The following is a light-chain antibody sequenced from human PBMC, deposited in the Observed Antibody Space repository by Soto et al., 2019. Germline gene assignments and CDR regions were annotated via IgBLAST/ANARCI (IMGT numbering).Light chain of an antibody. J-gene: IGLJ2*01. CDR1: SSDVGGYNY. CDR3: SSYTSSSTLVV. Sequence: QSALTQPASVSGSPGQSITISCTGTSSDVGGYNYVSWYQQHPGKAPKLMIYEVSNRPSGVSNRFSGSKSGNTASLTISGLQAEDVADYYCSSYTSSSTLVVFGGGTKLTV. V-gene: IGLV2-14*01. CDR2: EVS.